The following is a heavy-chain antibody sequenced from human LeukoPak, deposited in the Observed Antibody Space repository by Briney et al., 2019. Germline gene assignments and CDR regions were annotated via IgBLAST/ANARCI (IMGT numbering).Heavy chain of an antibody. Sequence: PSETLSLTCAVYGGSFSGYYWSWIRQPPGKGLEWIGEINHSGSTNYNPSLKSRVTISVDTSKNRFSLKLSSVTAADTAVYYCARDTYSSSSSWYFDLWGRGTLVTVSS. CDR2: INHSGST. D-gene: IGHD6-6*01. V-gene: IGHV4-34*01. J-gene: IGHJ2*01. CDR1: GGSFSGYY. CDR3: ARDTYSSSSSWYFDL.